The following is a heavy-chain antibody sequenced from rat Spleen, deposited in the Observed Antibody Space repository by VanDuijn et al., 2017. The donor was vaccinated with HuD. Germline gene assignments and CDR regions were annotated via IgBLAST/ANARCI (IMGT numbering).Heavy chain of an antibody. CDR3: ARREYGGFFGYFDY. D-gene: IGHD1-11*01. CDR2: ISPDGGST. J-gene: IGHJ2*01. CDR1: GFTFSSYW. V-gene: IGHV5-58*01. Sequence: EVQLVESGGGLVQPGKSLKLSCVASGFTFSSYWIYWIRQAPGEGLEWVSSISPDGGSTYYPDSVKGRFTVSRDNAESTLYLQMDSLRSEDTATYYCARREYGGFFGYFDYWGQGVMVTVSS.